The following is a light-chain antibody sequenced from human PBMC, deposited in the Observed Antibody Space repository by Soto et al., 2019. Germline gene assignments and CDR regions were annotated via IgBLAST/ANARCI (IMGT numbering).Light chain of an antibody. CDR3: ATWDYSMSGPV. Sequence: QSVLTQPPSASGTPGQRVTISCSGSSSHIGSNYVYWYQQLPGTAPTLLIYRNSQRPSGVPDRFSGSKSGTSASLAISGLRSEDEADYYCATWDYSMSGPVFGGGTKLTVL. CDR1: SSHIGSNY. CDR2: RNS. J-gene: IGLJ3*02. V-gene: IGLV1-47*01.